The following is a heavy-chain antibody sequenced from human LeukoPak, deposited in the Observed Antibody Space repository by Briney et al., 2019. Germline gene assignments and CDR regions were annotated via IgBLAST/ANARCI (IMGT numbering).Heavy chain of an antibody. CDR1: GFTFSSYE. V-gene: IGHV3-48*03. J-gene: IGHJ4*02. D-gene: IGHD3-22*01. CDR2: ISSSGSTI. Sequence: HGGSLRLSCAASGFTFSSYEMNWVRQAPRQGLEWVSYISSSGSTIYYADSVKGRFTISRDNAKNSLYLQMNSLRAEDTAVYYCASPTGSSGYGWDYWGQGTLVTVSS. CDR3: ASPTGSSGYGWDY.